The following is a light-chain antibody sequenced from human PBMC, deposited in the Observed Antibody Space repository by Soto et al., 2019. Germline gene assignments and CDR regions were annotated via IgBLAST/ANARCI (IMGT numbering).Light chain of an antibody. CDR1: QDIRNF. Sequence: DIQMTQSPTSLSASVGDRITITCRASQDIRNFVAWYQQKPGKAPKRRIYAASTLQSGVPSRFSGSGSGADFARTIHSLQPDDVATYSYQKYSSVPVFGPGTKVEIK. V-gene: IGKV1-27*01. CDR3: QKYSSVPV. J-gene: IGKJ3*01. CDR2: AAS.